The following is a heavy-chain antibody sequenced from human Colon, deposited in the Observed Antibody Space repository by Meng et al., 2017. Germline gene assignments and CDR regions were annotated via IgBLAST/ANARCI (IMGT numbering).Heavy chain of an antibody. CDR3: AREPTVPGSNDLDY. V-gene: IGHV3-30*04. J-gene: IGHJ4*02. Sequence: GESLKISCAASGFTFSSHKMHWVRQAPGQGLEWVAVISHDESYRFYADSVKGRFTISKDNSKNTVYLQMNSLRGEDTAVYFCAREPTVPGSNDLDYWGQGALGTVSS. D-gene: IGHD6-19*01. CDR2: ISHDESYR. CDR1: GFTFSSHK.